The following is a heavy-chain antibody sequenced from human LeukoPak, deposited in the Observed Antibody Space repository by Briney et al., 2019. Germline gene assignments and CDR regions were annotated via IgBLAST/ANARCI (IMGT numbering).Heavy chain of an antibody. Sequence: GGSLRLSCAASGFTFSSYAMSWVRQAPGKGLEWVSAISGSGGSTYYADSVKGRFTISRDNSKNTLYLQMNSLRAEDTAVYYCYVVVVVAATHYYGMDVWGQGTTVTVSS. CDR3: YVVVVVAATHYYGMDV. J-gene: IGHJ6*02. V-gene: IGHV3-23*01. CDR2: ISGSGGST. CDR1: GFTFSSYA. D-gene: IGHD2-15*01.